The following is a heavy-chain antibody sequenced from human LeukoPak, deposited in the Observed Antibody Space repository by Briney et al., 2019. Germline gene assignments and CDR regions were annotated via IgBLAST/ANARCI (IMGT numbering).Heavy chain of an antibody. CDR3: AKDPSSDY. Sequence: PGGSLRLSCAASAFTFRSYGMHWVRQAPGKGLEWVAFIRYDGSNKYYADSVKGRFTISRDNSKNTLYLQMNSLRAEDTAVYYCAKDPSSDYWGQGTLVTVSS. V-gene: IGHV3-30*02. CDR1: AFTFRSYG. J-gene: IGHJ4*02. CDR2: IRYDGSNK.